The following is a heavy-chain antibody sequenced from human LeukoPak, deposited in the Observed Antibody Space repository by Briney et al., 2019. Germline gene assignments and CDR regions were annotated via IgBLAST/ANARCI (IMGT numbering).Heavy chain of an antibody. Sequence: GGSLRLSCAASGFTFSSYGMHWVRQAPGKGLEGVAFIRYDGSNKYYADSVKGRFTISRDNSKNTLYLQMNSLSAEDTAVYYCARDGIVGSTTFDYWGQGTLVTVSS. V-gene: IGHV3-30*02. CDR1: GFTFSSYG. CDR3: ARDGIVGSTTFDY. CDR2: IRYDGSNK. D-gene: IGHD1-26*01. J-gene: IGHJ4*02.